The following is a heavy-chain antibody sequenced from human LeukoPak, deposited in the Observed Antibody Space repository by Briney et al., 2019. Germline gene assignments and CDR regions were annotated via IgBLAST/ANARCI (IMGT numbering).Heavy chain of an antibody. V-gene: IGHV4-34*01. Sequence: SETLSLTCAVYGGSFSGYYWSWIRQPPGKGLEWIGEINHSGSTNYSPSLKSRVTLSVDMSKNHFSLKLSSVTAADTAVYYCGRGLEAAADYYYYAMDVWGQGTTVTVSS. D-gene: IGHD6-13*01. CDR2: INHSGST. J-gene: IGHJ6*02. CDR3: GRGLEAAADYYYYAMDV. CDR1: GGSFSGYY.